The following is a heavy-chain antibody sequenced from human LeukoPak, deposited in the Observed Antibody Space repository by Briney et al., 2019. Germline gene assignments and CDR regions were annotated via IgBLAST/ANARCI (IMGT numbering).Heavy chain of an antibody. CDR3: ARVMYYYDSSGYSMTYYFDY. CDR1: GGSISDYY. D-gene: IGHD3-22*01. J-gene: IGHJ4*02. CDR2: IYYSGST. V-gene: IGHV4-59*01. Sequence: PSETLSLTCTVSGGSISDYYWSWIRQPPGKGLEWIGYIYYSGSTNYNPSLKSRVTISVDTSKNQFSLKLSSVTAADTAVYYCARVMYYYDSSGYSMTYYFDYWGQGTLVTVSS.